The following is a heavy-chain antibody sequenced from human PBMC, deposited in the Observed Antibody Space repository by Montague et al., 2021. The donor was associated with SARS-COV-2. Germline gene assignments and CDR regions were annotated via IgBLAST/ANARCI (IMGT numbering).Heavy chain of an antibody. J-gene: IGHJ4*02. Sequence: CAISGDSVSPNNTTWNWVRQSPSGHLGWLGRTYFRSKWYNDYAVSVKSRITINPDTSKNQFSLQLKSVTPKDTAIYFCGRVFAPAGTFDFWGQGTLVTVSS. CDR1: GDSVSPNNTT. V-gene: IGHV6-1*01. CDR2: TYFRSKWYN. D-gene: IGHD6-13*01. CDR3: GRVFAPAGTFDF.